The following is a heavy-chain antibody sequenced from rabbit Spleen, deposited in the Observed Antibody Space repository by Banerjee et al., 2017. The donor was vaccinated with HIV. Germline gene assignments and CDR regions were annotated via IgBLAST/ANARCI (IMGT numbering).Heavy chain of an antibody. V-gene: IGHV1S47*01. Sequence: QEQLVESGGGLVQPTGSLTLTCKASGFSFGDRDVMCWVRQAPGKGLEWIGYINPVFGTTYYANWVNGRFTISSHNAQNTLFLELNSLTAADTATYFCVREVAAKFSLWGPGTLVTVS. CDR1: GFSFGDRDV. CDR2: INPVFGTT. D-gene: IGHD4-1*01. J-gene: IGHJ4*01. CDR3: VREVAAKFSL.